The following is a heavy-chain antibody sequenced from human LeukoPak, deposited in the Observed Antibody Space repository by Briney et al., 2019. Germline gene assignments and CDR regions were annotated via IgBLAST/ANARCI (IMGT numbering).Heavy chain of an antibody. D-gene: IGHD3-22*01. CDR1: GYTFTGYY. V-gene: IGHV1-2*02. CDR2: INPNSGGT. J-gene: IGHJ5*02. Sequence: GASVKVSCKASGYTFTGYYMHWVRQAPGQGLEWMGWINPNSGGTNYAQKFQGRVTMTRDTSISTAYMELSRLRSDDTAVYYCASSSPPLDYYDSRGWFDPWGQGTLVTVSS. CDR3: ASSSPPLDYYDSRGWFDP.